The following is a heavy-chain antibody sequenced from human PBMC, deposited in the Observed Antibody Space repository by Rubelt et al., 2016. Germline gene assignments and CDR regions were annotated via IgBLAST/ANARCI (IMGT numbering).Heavy chain of an antibody. CDR2: ISAYNGNT. CDR1: GYTFTSYG. D-gene: IGHD6-13*01. Sequence: QVQLVQSGAEVKKPGASVKVSCKASGYTFTSYGISWVRQAPGQGLEWMGWISAYNGNTNYAQKVTGRVTRTADTSTSTAYMELRSLRSDDTAVYYCASMYSSSWYRGWFDPWGQGTLVTVSS. CDR3: ASMYSSSWYRGWFDP. J-gene: IGHJ5*02. V-gene: IGHV1-18*01.